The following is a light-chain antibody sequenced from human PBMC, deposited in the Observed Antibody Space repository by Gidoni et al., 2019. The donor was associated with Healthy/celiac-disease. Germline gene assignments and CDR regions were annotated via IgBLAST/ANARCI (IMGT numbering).Light chain of an antibody. CDR1: QSISIY. J-gene: IGKJ1*01. Sequence: DIQMTQSPSSLSASVGDRVTIICRASQSISIYLNWYQQKPGNAPKLLIYAASSLQTGVPSRFSGRGSGTDFTLTISSLQPEDFATYYCQQSYSTPRTFGQGTKVEIK. CDR3: QQSYSTPRT. CDR2: AAS. V-gene: IGKV1-39*01.